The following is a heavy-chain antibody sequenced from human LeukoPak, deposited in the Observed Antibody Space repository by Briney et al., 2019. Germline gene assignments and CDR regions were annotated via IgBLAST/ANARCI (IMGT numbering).Heavy chain of an antibody. J-gene: IGHJ4*02. CDR1: GGSISSSSYY. V-gene: IGHV4-39*01. D-gene: IGHD6-19*01. CDR3: ARRGQWLTFDY. CDR2: IYYSGST. Sequence: SETLSLTCTVSGGSISSSSYYWGWIRQPPGKGLQWIGSIYYSGSTYYHPSLKSRVTISVDTSKNQFSLKLSSVTAADTAVYYCARRGQWLTFDYWGQGTLVTVSS.